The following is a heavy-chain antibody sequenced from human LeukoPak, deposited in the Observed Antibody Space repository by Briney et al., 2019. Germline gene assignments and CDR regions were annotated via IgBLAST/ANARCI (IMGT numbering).Heavy chain of an antibody. CDR3: AKDKDLQLVGDN. J-gene: IGHJ4*02. CDR1: GFSFSTYA. D-gene: IGHD6-13*01. Sequence: GGSLRLSCAVSGFSFSTYAMSWVRQAPGKGLEWVSDISGSGGTTPYEDSVKGRFTISRDTSKNTLYLQRDSLRAEDTAVYYCAKDKDLQLVGDNWGQGTLASVSS. V-gene: IGHV3-23*01. CDR2: ISGSGGTT.